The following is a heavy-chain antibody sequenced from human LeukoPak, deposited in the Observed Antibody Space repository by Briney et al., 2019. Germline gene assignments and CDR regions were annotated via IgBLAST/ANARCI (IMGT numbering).Heavy chain of an antibody. J-gene: IGHJ4*02. D-gene: IGHD1-1*01. CDR2: IYNTGDT. CDR1: GCSMSSHY. CDR3: VQLKLDS. V-gene: IGHV4-59*11. Sequence: PSETLSLTCTASGCSMSSHYWTWIRQPPGKGLEWIGYIYNTGDTNSNPSLKSRVTMSLDTSKNQFSLKLTSVTDADTAVYYCVQLKLDSWGQGTLVTVSS.